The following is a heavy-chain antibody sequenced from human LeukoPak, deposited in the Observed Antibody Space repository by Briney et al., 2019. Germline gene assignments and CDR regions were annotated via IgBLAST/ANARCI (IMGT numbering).Heavy chain of an antibody. V-gene: IGHV1-69*06. CDR3: ATYGACSSTSCYGEPFDY. Sequence: ASVRVSFKASGGTFSIYAISWVRQAPGQGGEWMGGIIPIFGTANYAQRFQGRVTITADKSTSTAYMELSSLRSEDTAVYYCATYGACSSTSCYGEPFDYWGQGTLVTVSS. D-gene: IGHD2-2*01. CDR2: IIPIFGTA. J-gene: IGHJ4*02. CDR1: GGTFSIYA.